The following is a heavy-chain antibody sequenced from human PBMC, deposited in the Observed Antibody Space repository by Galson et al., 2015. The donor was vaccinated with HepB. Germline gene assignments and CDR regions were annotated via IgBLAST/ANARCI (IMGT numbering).Heavy chain of an antibody. J-gene: IGHJ6*02. CDR3: ARDRSTKPTAVAENYDYYALDV. CDR1: GFTFSSYW. CDR2: INSDGSTT. Sequence: SLRLSCAASGFTFSSYWMHWVRQGPGKGLVWISRINSDGSTTSYADSVKGRFTIFRDNARDTLYLQMNSLRAEDTALYYCARDRSTKPTAVAENYDYYALDVWGQGTPVTVSS. D-gene: IGHD6-19*01. V-gene: IGHV3-74*01.